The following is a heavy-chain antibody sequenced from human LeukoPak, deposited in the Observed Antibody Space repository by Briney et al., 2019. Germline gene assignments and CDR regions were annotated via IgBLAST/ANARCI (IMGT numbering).Heavy chain of an antibody. CDR1: GLTFSSYA. V-gene: IGHV3-23*01. CDR3: ATDNWNYVSYFDY. D-gene: IGHD1-7*01. CDR2: ISGSGGST. J-gene: IGHJ4*02. Sequence: PGGSLRLSCAASGLTFSSYAMSWVRQAPGKGLEWVSAISGSGGSTYYADSVKGRFTISRDNSKNTLYLQMNSLRAEDTAVYYCATDNWNYVSYFDYWGQGTLVTVSS.